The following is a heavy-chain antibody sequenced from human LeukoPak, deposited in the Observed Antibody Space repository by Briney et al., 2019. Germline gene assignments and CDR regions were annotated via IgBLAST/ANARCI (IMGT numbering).Heavy chain of an antibody. D-gene: IGHD2-2*01. CDR1: GFTFSSYA. CDR2: ISYDGSNK. V-gene: IGHV3-30-3*01. Sequence: GGSLRLSCTASGFTFSSYAMHWVRQAPGKGLEWAAVISYDGSNKYYADSVKGRFTISRDNSKNTLYLQMNSLRAEDTAVYYCARGPLGYCSSTSCYNWFDPWGQGTLVTVSS. J-gene: IGHJ5*02. CDR3: ARGPLGYCSSTSCYNWFDP.